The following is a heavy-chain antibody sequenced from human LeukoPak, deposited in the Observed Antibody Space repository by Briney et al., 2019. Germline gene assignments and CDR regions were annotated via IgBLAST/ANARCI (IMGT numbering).Heavy chain of an antibody. J-gene: IGHJ4*02. CDR1: GFTFSTYA. Sequence: PGRSLRLSCAASGFTFSTYAVKWVRQAPGKGLEWVSTISGSGDSTYYADSVKGRFTISRDNSKDTLYLQMSSVRVDDTAVYYCARDRGRYYDSRGFYWGYYFDSWGQGILVTVST. CDR3: ARDRGRYYDSRGFYWGYYFDS. D-gene: IGHD3-22*01. V-gene: IGHV3-23*01. CDR2: ISGSGDST.